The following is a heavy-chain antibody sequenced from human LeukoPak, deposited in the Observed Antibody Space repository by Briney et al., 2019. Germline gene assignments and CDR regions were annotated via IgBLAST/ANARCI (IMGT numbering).Heavy chain of an antibody. V-gene: IGHV3-9*01. J-gene: IGHJ3*02. CDR2: ISWNRGSI. CDR3: AKDIGGFYGSGSYYNVHAFDI. D-gene: IGHD3-10*01. Sequence: GRSLRLSCAASGFTFEDYAMHWVRQAPGKGLEWVSGISWNRGSIRYADSVKGRFTISRDNAKNSLYLQMNSLRAEDTALYYCAKDIGGFYGSGSYYNVHAFDIWGQGTMVTVSS. CDR1: GFTFEDYA.